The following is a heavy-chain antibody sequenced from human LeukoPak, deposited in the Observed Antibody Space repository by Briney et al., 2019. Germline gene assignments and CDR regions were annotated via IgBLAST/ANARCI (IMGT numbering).Heavy chain of an antibody. V-gene: IGHV1-2*02. CDR3: ASNFCSGGSCYFYDFDI. D-gene: IGHD2-15*01. J-gene: IGHJ3*02. CDR1: GYTFTGYY. Sequence: ASVKVSCKASGYTFTGYYMHWVRQAPGQGLEWMGWINPNSGGTNYAQKFQGRVTMTRDTSISTAYMELSRLRSDDTAVYYCASNFCSGGSCYFYDFDIWGQGTMVTVSS. CDR2: INPNSGGT.